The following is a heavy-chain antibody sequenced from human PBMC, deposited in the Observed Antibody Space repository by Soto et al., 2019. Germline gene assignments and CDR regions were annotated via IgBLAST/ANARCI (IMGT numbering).Heavy chain of an antibody. V-gene: IGHV1-46*01. Sequence: GASVKVSCKASGYPFTSYYLHWVRQAPGQGPEWMGRINVSDGSTRYAQNFQGRVTMTRDTSTTTVYMELSPLRSDDTAVYYCAREAAVAGTAFDHWSQGTLVTVSS. D-gene: IGHD6-19*01. CDR3: AREAAVAGTAFDH. CDR1: GYPFTSYY. CDR2: INVSDGST. J-gene: IGHJ5*02.